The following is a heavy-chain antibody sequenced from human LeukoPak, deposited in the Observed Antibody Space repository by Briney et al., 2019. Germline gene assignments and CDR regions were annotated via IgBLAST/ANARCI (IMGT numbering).Heavy chain of an antibody. V-gene: IGHV4-59*08. CDR3: ARRDHYGVKAFDI. CDR2: IYYGGST. CDR1: GGSISSYY. D-gene: IGHD4-17*01. Sequence: SETLSLTCTVSGGSISSYYWSWVRQPPGKGLEWIGYIYYGGSTNSNPSLKSRVTISLDTSKNQFSLKLSSVTAADTAVYYCARRDHYGVKAFDIWGLGTMVTVSS. J-gene: IGHJ3*02.